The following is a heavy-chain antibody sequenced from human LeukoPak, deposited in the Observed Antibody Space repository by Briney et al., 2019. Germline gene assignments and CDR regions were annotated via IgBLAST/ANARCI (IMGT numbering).Heavy chain of an antibody. D-gene: IGHD3-22*01. V-gene: IGHV3-21*01. CDR3: ARDSSGFPFDY. J-gene: IGHJ4*02. Sequence: GGSLRLSCAASGFTFSSYSMNWVRQAPGKGLEWVSSISSSSSYIYYADSVKGRFTISRDNSKNTLYLQMDSLRAEDTAVYFCARDSSGFPFDYWGQGTLVTVSS. CDR1: GFTFSSYS. CDR2: ISSSSSYI.